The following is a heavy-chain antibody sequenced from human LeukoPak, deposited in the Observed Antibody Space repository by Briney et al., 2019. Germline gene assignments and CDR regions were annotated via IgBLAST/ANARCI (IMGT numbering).Heavy chain of an antibody. CDR1: GYSFINYG. Sequence: ASVKVSCKASGYSFINYGFNWVRQALGQGLEWMGWISTYNGNTLYAQKFQGRVTMTTDTSTSTAYMELRSLRYDDTAVYYCARIGCSSTSCYGNSVDPWGQGTLVTVSS. D-gene: IGHD2-2*01. V-gene: IGHV1-18*01. CDR2: ISTYNGNT. CDR3: ARIGCSSTSCYGNSVDP. J-gene: IGHJ5*02.